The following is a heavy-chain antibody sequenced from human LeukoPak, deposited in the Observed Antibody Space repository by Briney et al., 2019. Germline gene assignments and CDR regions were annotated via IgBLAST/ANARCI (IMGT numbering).Heavy chain of an antibody. CDR1: GYTFTGYY. D-gene: IGHD3-3*01. J-gene: IGHJ4*02. Sequence: ASVKVSCKASGYTFTGYYMHWVRQASGQGLEWMGWINPNSGGTNYAQKFQGRVTMTRDTSISTAYMELSRLRSDDTAVYYCARKSIWSGYYYFDYWGQGTLVTVSS. CDR2: INPNSGGT. V-gene: IGHV1-2*02. CDR3: ARKSIWSGYYYFDY.